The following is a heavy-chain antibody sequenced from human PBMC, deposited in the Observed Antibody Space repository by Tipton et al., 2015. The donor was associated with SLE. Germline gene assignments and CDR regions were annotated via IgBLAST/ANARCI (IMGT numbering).Heavy chain of an antibody. CDR3: ARDDEINSARYNWLDP. D-gene: IGHD3-16*01. Sequence: SLRLSCAASGFTFSTYPLHWVRRAPGKGLDWVSYINNDGSVTRYADSVKGRFTISRDNAKNALYLQMTTLSVEDTAVYYCARDDEINSARYNWLDPWGQGTLVTVSS. J-gene: IGHJ5*02. CDR1: GFTFSTYP. V-gene: IGHV3-74*01. CDR2: INNDGSVT.